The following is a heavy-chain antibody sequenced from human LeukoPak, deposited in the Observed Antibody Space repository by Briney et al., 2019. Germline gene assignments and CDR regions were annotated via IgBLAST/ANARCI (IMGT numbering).Heavy chain of an antibody. CDR2: IYYTGAT. V-gene: IGHV4-39*07. CDR1: GGSISSSIHF. J-gene: IGHJ3*02. D-gene: IGHD6-13*01. CDR3: ARLNSNWYMDI. Sequence: SETLSLTCTVPGGSISSSIHFWGWFRQPPGKRLEWIGNIYYTGATYYNPSLKSRVTISVDTSKKQFSPKLNSVTAADTAVFYCARLNSNWYMDIWGQGTMVTVSS.